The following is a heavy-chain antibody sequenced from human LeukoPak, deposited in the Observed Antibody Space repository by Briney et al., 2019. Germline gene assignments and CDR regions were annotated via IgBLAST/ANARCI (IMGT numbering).Heavy chain of an antibody. J-gene: IGHJ4*02. V-gene: IGHV4-59*01. CDR1: GGSISSYY. D-gene: IGHD3-9*01. CDR2: IYYSGST. Sequence: SETLSLTCTVSGGSISSYYWSWIRQPPGKGLEWIGYIYYSGSTNYNPSLKSRVTISVDTSKNQFSLKLSSVTAADTAVYYCTRDTTGFFDYWGQGTLVTVSS. CDR3: TRDTTGFFDY.